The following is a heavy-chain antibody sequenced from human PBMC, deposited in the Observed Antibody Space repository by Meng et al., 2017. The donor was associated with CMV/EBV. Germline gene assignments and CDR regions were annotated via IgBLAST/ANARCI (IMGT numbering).Heavy chain of an antibody. J-gene: IGHJ6*02. CDR1: GYTFTGYY. CDR2: INPNSGGT. V-gene: IGHV1-2*02. CDR3: ARIVIVPAAPYYYYYGMDV. Sequence: ASVKVSCKASGYTFTGYYMHWVRQAPGQGLEWMGWINPNSGGTNYAQKFQGRVTMTRDTSIRTAYMELSRLRSDDTAVYYCARIVIVPAAPYYYYYGMDVWGQGTTVTVSS. D-gene: IGHD2-2*01.